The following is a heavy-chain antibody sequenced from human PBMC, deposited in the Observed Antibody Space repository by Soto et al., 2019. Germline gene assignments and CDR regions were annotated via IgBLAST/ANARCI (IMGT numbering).Heavy chain of an antibody. CDR2: ISSTTNYI. CDR1: GFTFTRYS. J-gene: IGHJ4*02. V-gene: IGHV3-21*06. Sequence: GGSLRLSCAASGFTFTRYSMNWVRQAPGKGLEWVSSISSTTNYIYYGDSMKGRFTISRDNAKNSLYLEMNSLRAEDTAVYYCARESEDLTSNFDYWGQVTLVTVSS. CDR3: ARESEDLTSNFDY.